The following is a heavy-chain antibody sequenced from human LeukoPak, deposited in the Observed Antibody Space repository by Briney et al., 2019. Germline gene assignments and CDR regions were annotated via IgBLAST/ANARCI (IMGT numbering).Heavy chain of an antibody. V-gene: IGHV3-9*02. CDR1: GFTSDDYA. CDR3: AKDIGIRGSFDI. Sequence: GGSLRLSCAASGFTSDDYAMHWVRQAPGKGLEWVSGISWNSGSIGYADSAKGRFTISRDNAKNSLYLQMNSLRAEDTALYYCAKDIGIRGSFDIWGQGTMVTVSS. J-gene: IGHJ3*02. CDR2: ISWNSGSI. D-gene: IGHD1-14*01.